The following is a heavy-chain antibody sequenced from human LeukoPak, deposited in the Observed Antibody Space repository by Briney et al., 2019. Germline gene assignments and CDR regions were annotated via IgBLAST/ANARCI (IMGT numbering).Heavy chain of an antibody. CDR2: FDPEDGET. J-gene: IGHJ3*02. CDR3: ARSVLGYCSSTSCYKGLGAFDI. Sequence: ASVKVSCKVSGYTLTELSMHWVRQAPGKGLEWMGGFDPEDGETIYAQKFQGRVTITTDESTSTAYMELSSLRSEDTAVYYCARSVLGYCSSTSCYKGLGAFDIWGQGTMVTVSS. CDR1: GYTLTELS. V-gene: IGHV1-24*01. D-gene: IGHD2-2*02.